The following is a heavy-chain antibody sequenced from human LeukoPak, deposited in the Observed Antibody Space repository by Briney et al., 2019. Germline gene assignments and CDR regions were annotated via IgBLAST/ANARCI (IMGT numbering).Heavy chain of an antibody. V-gene: IGHV1-18*04. CDR3: ARSRGSSSWYHDAFDI. D-gene: IGHD6-13*01. J-gene: IGHJ3*02. CDR2: ISAYNGNT. Sequence: ASVKVSCKASGYTFTGYYMHWVRQAPGQGLEWMGWISAYNGNTNYAQKLQGRVTMTTDTSTSTAYMELRSLRSDDTAVYYCARSRGSSSWYHDAFDIWGQGTMVTVSS. CDR1: GYTFTGYY.